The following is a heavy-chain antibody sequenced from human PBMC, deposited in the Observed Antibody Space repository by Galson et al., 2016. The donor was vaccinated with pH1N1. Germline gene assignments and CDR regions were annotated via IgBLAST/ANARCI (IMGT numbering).Heavy chain of an antibody. CDR3: AREDYYDTDLSDWYFDL. D-gene: IGHD3-22*01. CDR2: TIPIFKTT. CDR1: GGTFGSYG. Sequence: SVKVSCKASGGTFGSYGINWVRQAPGQGLEWMGGTIPIFKTTKYAQNFQGRVTITADESTTTAYMELSSLRSEDTAVYYCAREDYYDTDLSDWYFDLWGRGTLLTVSS. V-gene: IGHV1-69*13. J-gene: IGHJ2*01.